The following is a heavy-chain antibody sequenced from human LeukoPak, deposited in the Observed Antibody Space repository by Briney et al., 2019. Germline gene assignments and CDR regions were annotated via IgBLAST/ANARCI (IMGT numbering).Heavy chain of an antibody. CDR3: ARQTGYYGMDV. Sequence: GGTLSLSCAASGFTFSGSAMHWVRQASGKGLEWVGRIRSKANSYATAYTASVKGRFTISRDDSKNTAYLQMNSLKTEDTAVYYCARQTGYYGMDVWGQGTTVTVSS. J-gene: IGHJ6*02. CDR1: GFTFSGSA. CDR2: IRSKANSYAT. D-gene: IGHD3-10*01. V-gene: IGHV3-73*01.